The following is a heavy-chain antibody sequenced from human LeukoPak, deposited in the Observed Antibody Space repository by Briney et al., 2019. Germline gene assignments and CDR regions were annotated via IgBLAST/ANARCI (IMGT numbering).Heavy chain of an antibody. J-gene: IGHJ6*03. Sequence: GGSLRLSCAASGFTFSSYSMNWVRQAPGKGLEWVSSISSSSSYIYYADSVKGRFTISRDNAKNSLYLEMNSLRAEDTAVYYCASIGYCSSTSCPASYYMDVWGKGTTVTVSS. CDR1: GFTFSSYS. CDR3: ASIGYCSSTSCPASYYMDV. D-gene: IGHD2-2*01. CDR2: ISSSSSYI. V-gene: IGHV3-21*01.